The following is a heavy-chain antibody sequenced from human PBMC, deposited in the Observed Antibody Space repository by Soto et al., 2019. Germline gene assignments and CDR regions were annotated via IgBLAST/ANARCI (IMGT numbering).Heavy chain of an antibody. D-gene: IGHD6-13*01. V-gene: IGHV4-38-2*01. Sequence: PSETLSLTCAVSGYSISSGYYWGWIRQPPGKGLEWIGSIYHSGSTYYNPSLKSRVTISVDTSKNQFSLKLSSVTAADTAVYYCARVPNSSSWYPSNWFDPWGQGTLVTVSS. J-gene: IGHJ5*02. CDR2: IYHSGST. CDR3: ARVPNSSSWYPSNWFDP. CDR1: GYSISSGYY.